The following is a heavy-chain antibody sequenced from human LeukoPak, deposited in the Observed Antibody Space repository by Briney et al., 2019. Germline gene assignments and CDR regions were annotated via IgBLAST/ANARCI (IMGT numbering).Heavy chain of an antibody. CDR2: FSYSGST. Sequence: SETLSLTCTVSGGSISSTSYYWGWIRQPPGKGLEWIRSFSYSGSTYYNPSLKSRVTISVDTSKNQFSLKLSSVTAADTAVFYCAREEGRYYDTSGLFDYWGQGTLVTVSS. CDR1: GGSISSTSYY. CDR3: AREEGRYYDTSGLFDY. V-gene: IGHV4-39*07. J-gene: IGHJ4*02. D-gene: IGHD3-22*01.